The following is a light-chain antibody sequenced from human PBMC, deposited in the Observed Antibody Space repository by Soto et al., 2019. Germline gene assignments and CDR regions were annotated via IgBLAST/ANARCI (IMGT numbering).Light chain of an antibody. V-gene: IGKV4-1*01. CDR3: QQYYSSPLT. CDR2: WAS. CDR1: QSVLHSSKNKTY. Sequence: DIVMTQSPHSLAVSLCERATINCKSSQSVLHSSKNKTYLAWYQQRPGQPPKLLIYWASTRESGVPDRVSGSGSETEFTLTISSLQAEDVAVYYCQQYYSSPLTFGGGTKVDIK. J-gene: IGKJ4*01.